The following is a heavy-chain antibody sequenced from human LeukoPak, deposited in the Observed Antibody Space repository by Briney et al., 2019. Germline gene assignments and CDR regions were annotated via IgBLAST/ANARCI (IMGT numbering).Heavy chain of an antibody. CDR3: ARRSGVGAHFDY. CDR1: GYSFTSYW. V-gene: IGHV5-51*01. D-gene: IGHD1-26*01. J-gene: IGHJ4*02. CDR2: IYPDDSNT. Sequence: KRGESLKISCKDSGYSFTSYWIGWVRQMPGKGLEWMGIIYPDDSNTRYSPSFQGQVTISVDKSISTAYLQWSSLKASDTAVYYCARRSGVGAHFDYWGQGTLVTVSS.